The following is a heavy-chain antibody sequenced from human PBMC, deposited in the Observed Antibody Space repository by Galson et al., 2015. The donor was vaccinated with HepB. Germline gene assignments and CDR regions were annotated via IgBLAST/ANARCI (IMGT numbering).Heavy chain of an antibody. D-gene: IGHD3-10*01. J-gene: IGHJ4*02. CDR3: EGSSITMVRGYSLTGDY. CDR2: IYYSGST. CDR1: GGSISSSSYY. V-gene: IGHV4-39*07. Sequence: SETLSLTCTVSGGSISSSSYYWGWIRQPPGKGLEWIGSIYYSGSTYYNPSLKSRVTISVDTSKNQFSLKLSSVTAADTAVYYCEGSSITMVRGYSLTGDYWGQGTLVTVSS.